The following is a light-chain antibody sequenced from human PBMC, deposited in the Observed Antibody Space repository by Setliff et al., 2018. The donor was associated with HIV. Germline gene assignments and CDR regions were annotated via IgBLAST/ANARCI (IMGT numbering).Light chain of an antibody. V-gene: IGLV6-57*01. J-gene: IGLJ1*01. CDR3: QPYDSSVDV. Sequence: NFMLTQPHSVSESPGKTVTISCTSSSGSIASNYVQWYQQRPGSSPTTVIYENNQRPSGVPRRFSGSIDSSSNSASLTISGLKTEDEADYYCQPYDSSVDVFGTGTKVTVL. CDR1: SGSIASNY. CDR2: ENN.